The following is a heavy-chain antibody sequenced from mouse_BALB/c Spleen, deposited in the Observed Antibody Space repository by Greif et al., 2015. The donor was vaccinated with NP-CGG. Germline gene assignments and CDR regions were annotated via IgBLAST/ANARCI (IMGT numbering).Heavy chain of an antibody. J-gene: IGHJ4*01. Sequence: QVQLQQSGAELAKPGASVKMSCKASGYTFTSYWMHWVKQRPGQGLEWIGYINPSTGYTEYNQKFKDKATLTADKSSSTAYMQLSSLTSEDSAVYYCARSLYYGKDYYAMDYWGQGTSVTVSS. CDR2: INPSTGYT. CDR3: ARSLYYGKDYYAMDY. CDR1: GYTFTSYW. D-gene: IGHD2-1*01. V-gene: IGHV1-7*01.